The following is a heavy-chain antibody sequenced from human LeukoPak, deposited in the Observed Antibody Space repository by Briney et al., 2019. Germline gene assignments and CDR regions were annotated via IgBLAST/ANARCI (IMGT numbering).Heavy chain of an antibody. CDR2: IYTSRGT. CDR3: RRDRYYYDSSGYYWLFDY. D-gene: IGHD3-22*01. CDR1: GGSISSYN. Sequence: PSETLSLTCTVSGGSISSYNWSWIRQPPRGGLEWIGRIYTSRGTTYNTSPNSRVTTSADTTTNHLSLKLSAVTAAATTAYYCRRDRYYYDSSGYYWLFDYWGQGTLVTVSS. V-gene: IGHV4-4*07. J-gene: IGHJ4*02.